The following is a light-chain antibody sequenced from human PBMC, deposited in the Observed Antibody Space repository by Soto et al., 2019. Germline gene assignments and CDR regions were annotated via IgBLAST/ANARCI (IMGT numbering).Light chain of an antibody. CDR3: SSYTSSNTHV. V-gene: IGLV2-14*01. Sequence: QSALTQPASVSGSPGQSITISCTGTSSDVGGYNYVSWYQHHPGKAPKLMIYEVSNRPSGVPNRFSGSKSANTASLTISGLQAEDEADYYCSSYTSSNTHVFGGGTQLTVL. CDR2: EVS. J-gene: IGLJ3*02. CDR1: SSDVGGYNY.